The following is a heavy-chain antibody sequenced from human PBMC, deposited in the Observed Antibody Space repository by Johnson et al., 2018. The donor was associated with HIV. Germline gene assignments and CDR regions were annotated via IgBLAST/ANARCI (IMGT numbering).Heavy chain of an antibody. D-gene: IGHD1-26*01. J-gene: IGHJ3*02. CDR1: GFTFTSYA. Sequence: QMLLVESGGGVVQPGRSLRLSCAASGFTFTSYAMHWVRQAPGEGLEWVAVISYDGNKTYYADSVRGLTISRDNSKNTLYLQLSSVRSEDTAVYYCAQENFEWELGAFDIWGQGTMVTVSS. CDR2: ISYDGNKT. CDR3: AQENFEWELGAFDI. V-gene: IGHV3-30*04.